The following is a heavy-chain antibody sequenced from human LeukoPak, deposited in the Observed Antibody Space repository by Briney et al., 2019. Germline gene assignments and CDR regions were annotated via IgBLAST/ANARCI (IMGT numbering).Heavy chain of an antibody. CDR3: AKELDSIGWDDALDV. V-gene: IGHV3-23*01. Sequence: GGSLRLSCAASGFTFTSYAISWVRQAPGKGLEWVSTIYNTAGSTYYAGSVKGRFTISRDNSMNTVYLQMNSLRVDDTAVYYCAKELDSIGWDDALDVWGQGTMVSVFS. D-gene: IGHD3-22*01. J-gene: IGHJ3*01. CDR2: IYNTAGST. CDR1: GFTFTSYA.